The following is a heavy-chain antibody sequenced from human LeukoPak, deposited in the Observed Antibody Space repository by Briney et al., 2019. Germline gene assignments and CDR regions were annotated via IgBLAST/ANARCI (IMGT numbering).Heavy chain of an antibody. V-gene: IGHV3-30*02. CDR2: IRCDGSNK. CDR1: GFTFSSYG. Sequence: GGSLRLSCAASGFTFSSYGMYWVRQAPGKGLEWVAFIRCDGSNKYYADSVKGRFTISRDNSKNTLYLQMKSLRAEDTAVYYCAKGGGYEAQYYYYYLDVWGKGTTVTISS. CDR3: AKGGGYEAQYYYYYLDV. D-gene: IGHD5-12*01. J-gene: IGHJ6*03.